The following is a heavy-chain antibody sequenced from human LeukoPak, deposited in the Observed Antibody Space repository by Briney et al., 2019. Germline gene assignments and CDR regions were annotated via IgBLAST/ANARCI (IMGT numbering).Heavy chain of an antibody. D-gene: IGHD3-10*01. CDR2: INHSGST. CDR1: GGSFSGYY. CDR3: ASAGFRYSYYYGMDV. V-gene: IGHV4-34*01. Sequence: PSETLSLTCAVYGGSFSGYYWSWIRQPPGKGLERIGEINHSGSTNYNPSLKSRVTISVDTSKNQFSLKLSSVTAADTAVYYCASAGFRYSYYYGMDVWGQGTTVTVSS. J-gene: IGHJ6*02.